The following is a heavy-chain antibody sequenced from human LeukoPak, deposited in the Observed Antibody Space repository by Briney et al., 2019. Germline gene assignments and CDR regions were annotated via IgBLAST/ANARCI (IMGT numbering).Heavy chain of an antibody. CDR1: GFTFSTYG. CDR3: AKDWGNRFDY. V-gene: IGHV3-NL1*01. D-gene: IGHD1-14*01. Sequence: GGSLRLSCAASGFTFSTYGMHWVRQAPGKGLEWVSGIGSSGNTWYADSVKGRFTFSRDNSKNTLYLQMNSLRAEDTAIYYCAKDWGNRFDYWGQGTLVTVSS. J-gene: IGHJ4*02. CDR2: IGSSGNT.